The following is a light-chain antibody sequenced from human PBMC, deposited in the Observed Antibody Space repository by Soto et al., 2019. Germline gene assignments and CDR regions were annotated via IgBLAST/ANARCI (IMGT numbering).Light chain of an antibody. CDR1: SSDVGGYNY. Sequence: QSVLTQPASVSASPGQSITISCPGTSSDVGGYNYVSWYQQHPGQAPKLMIYDVSNRPSGVSNRFSGSKSGNTASLTISGLQAEDEADYYCSSYTSSSTYVFATGTKVTVL. J-gene: IGLJ1*01. CDR2: DVS. CDR3: SSYTSSSTYV. V-gene: IGLV2-14*01.